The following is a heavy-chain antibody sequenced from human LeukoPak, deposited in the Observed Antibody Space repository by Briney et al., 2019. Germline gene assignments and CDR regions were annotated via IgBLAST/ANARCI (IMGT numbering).Heavy chain of an antibody. CDR2: IYYGGST. V-gene: IGHV4-39*01. CDR1: GDSVSSTGYY. D-gene: IGHD3-22*01. CDR3: ANAGARYSHSSGLYAFDV. Sequence: SETLSLTCTVSGDSVSSTGYYWGWIRQPPGKGLEWIGTIYYGGSTYYNPSLKSRVTMSEDTSRNQFSLRLSYMNAAETAVYYCANAGARYSHSSGLYAFDVWGQGTMVTVSS. J-gene: IGHJ3*01.